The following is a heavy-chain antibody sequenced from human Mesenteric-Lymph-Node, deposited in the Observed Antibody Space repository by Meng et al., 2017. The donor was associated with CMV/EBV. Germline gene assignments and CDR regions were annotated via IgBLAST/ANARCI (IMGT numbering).Heavy chain of an antibody. J-gene: IGHJ4*02. CDR3: ARHQRWLKSEGGFNY. CDR2: INHSGST. CDR1: GGSFSGYY. Sequence: VQLPQGGAGLLKPSDTLSLTCAVYGGSFSGYYWSWIRQPPGKGLEWIGEINHSGSTNYNPSLKSRVTISVDTSKNQFSLKLSSVTAADTAVYYCARHQRWLKSEGGFNYWGQGTLVTVSS. D-gene: IGHD4-23*01. V-gene: IGHV4-34*01.